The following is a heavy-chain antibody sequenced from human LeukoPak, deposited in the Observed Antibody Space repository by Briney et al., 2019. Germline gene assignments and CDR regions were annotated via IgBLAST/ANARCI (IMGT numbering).Heavy chain of an antibody. CDR3: TRGSIAYYYMDV. CDR2: IYYSGST. J-gene: IGHJ6*03. D-gene: IGHD3-22*01. V-gene: IGHV4-59*01. CDR1: GGSISSYY. Sequence: SETLSLTRTVSGGSISSYYWSWIRQLPGKGLEWIGYIYYSGSTNYNPSLKSRVTISVDTSKNQFSLKLSSVTAAGTAVYYCTRGSIAYYYMDVWGKGTTVTISS.